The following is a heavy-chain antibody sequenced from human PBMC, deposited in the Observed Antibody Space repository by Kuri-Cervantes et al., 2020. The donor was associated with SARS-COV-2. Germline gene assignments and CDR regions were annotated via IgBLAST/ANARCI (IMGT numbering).Heavy chain of an antibody. CDR3: ARIEVWGVYFDY. D-gene: IGHD3-16*01. J-gene: IGHJ4*02. V-gene: IGHV2-70*11. CDR1: GFSLSTSGMC. Sequence: SGPTLANPTQTLTLTCTFSGFSLSTSGMCVSWIRQPPGKALEWLARIDWDDDKCYSTSLKTRLTISKDTSKIQVVLTMTNMDPVDTATYYCARIEVWGVYFDYWGQGTLVTVSS. CDR2: IDWDDDK.